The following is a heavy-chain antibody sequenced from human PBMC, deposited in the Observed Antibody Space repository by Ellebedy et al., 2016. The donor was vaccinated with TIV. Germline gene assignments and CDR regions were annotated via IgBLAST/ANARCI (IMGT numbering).Heavy chain of an antibody. Sequence: AASVKVSCKASGYTFTSYAMHWVRPAPGQRLEWMGWINAGNGNTKYSQKFQGRVTITRDTSASTAYMELSSLRSEDTAVYYCARERHSGYLSLYFDLWGRGTLVTVSS. CDR2: INAGNGNT. V-gene: IGHV1-3*01. CDR1: GYTFTSYA. J-gene: IGHJ2*01. CDR3: ARERHSGYLSLYFDL. D-gene: IGHD5-12*01.